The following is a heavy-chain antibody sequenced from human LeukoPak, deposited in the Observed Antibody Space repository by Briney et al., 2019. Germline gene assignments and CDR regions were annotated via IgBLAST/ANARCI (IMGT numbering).Heavy chain of an antibody. CDR1: GFTFSSYD. CDR2: IGTAGDT. V-gene: IGHV3-13*01. Sequence: GGSLRLSCAASGFTFSSYDMHWVRQAKGKGLEWVSAIGTAGDTYYPGSVKGRFTISRENAKNSLYLQMNSLRAGDTAVYYCARGSYYYYMDVWGKGTTVTVSS. CDR3: ARGSYYYYMDV. J-gene: IGHJ6*03.